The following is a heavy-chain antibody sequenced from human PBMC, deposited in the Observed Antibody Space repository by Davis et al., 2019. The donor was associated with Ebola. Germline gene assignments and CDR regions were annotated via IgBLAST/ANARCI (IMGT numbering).Heavy chain of an antibody. D-gene: IGHD3-3*01. CDR2: ISSNGGST. Sequence: GESLKISCAASGFTFSSYAMHWVRQAPGKGLEYVSAISSNGGSTYYANSVKGRFTISRDNSKNTLYLQMNSLRAEDTAVYYCARDPSRDDYDFWSGQAGGMDVWGQGTTVTVSS. J-gene: IGHJ6*02. CDR3: ARDPSRDDYDFWSGQAGGMDV. CDR1: GFTFSSYA. V-gene: IGHV3-64*01.